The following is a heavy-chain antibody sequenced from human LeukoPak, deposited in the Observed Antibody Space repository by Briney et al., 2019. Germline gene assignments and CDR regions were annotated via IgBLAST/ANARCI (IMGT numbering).Heavy chain of an antibody. D-gene: IGHD6-19*01. J-gene: IGHJ4*02. V-gene: IGHV3-21*01. CDR1: GFTFSSYW. Sequence: GGSLRLSCAASGFTFSSYWMNWARQAPGKGLEWVSSISSSSSYIYYADSVKGRFTISRDNAKNSLYLQMNSLRAEDTAVYYCARAGLAQYYFDYWGQGTLVTVSS. CDR2: ISSSSSYI. CDR3: ARAGLAQYYFDY.